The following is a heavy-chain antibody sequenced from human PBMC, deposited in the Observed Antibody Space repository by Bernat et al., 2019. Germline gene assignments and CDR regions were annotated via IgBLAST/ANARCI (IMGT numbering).Heavy chain of an antibody. D-gene: IGHD3-16*02. V-gene: IGHV3-15*07. CDR3: TADPRSRYDYVWGIYRYPEDY. CDR1: GFTFSNAW. Sequence: EVQLVESGGGLVKPGGSLRLSCAASGFTFSNAWMNWVRQDQGKGREWGCRMQSKTDGGTTDYAAPVKRRFTISSNDSKNTLYLQMNSLKTEDTAVYYCTADPRSRYDYVWGIYRYPEDYWGQGTLVTVSS. CDR2: MQSKTDGGTT. J-gene: IGHJ4*02.